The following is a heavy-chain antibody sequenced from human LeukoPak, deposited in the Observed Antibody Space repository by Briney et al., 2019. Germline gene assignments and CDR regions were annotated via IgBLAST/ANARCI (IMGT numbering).Heavy chain of an antibody. D-gene: IGHD3-10*01. CDR1: GYTFTGYY. CDR2: INPNSGGT. CDR3: AGANYYASGTYYPGY. J-gene: IGHJ4*02. Sequence: ASVKVSCKASGYTFTGYYMHWVRQAPGQGPEWMGWINPNSGGTNYAQKFQGRVTMTRDTSISTAYMEMSRLGSDDTAIYYCAGANYYASGTYYPGYWGQGTLVTVSS. V-gene: IGHV1-2*02.